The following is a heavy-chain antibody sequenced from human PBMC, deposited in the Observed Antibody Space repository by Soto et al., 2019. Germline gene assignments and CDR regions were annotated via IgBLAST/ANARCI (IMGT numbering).Heavy chain of an antibody. CDR2: IYHIGSP. D-gene: IGHD6-19*01. CDR3: VRARALDSSGHWFDS. J-gene: IGHJ5*01. V-gene: IGHV4-31*03. Sequence: QVQLQESGPGLVKPSQTLSLTCTVSGRPVSSGGYYWTWIRQFPGKGLEWIGYIYHIGSPSYNPSLQRRLSMSLDPSKNQFSLNLTSVTAEDTEIYSCVRARALDSSGHWFDSWGQGTLVTVSS. CDR1: GRPVSSGGYY.